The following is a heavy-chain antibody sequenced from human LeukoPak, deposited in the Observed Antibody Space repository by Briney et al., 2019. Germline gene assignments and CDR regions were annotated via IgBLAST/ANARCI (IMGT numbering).Heavy chain of an antibody. J-gene: IGHJ6*02. CDR2: MNPNSGNT. D-gene: IGHD5-18*01. CDR1: GYTFTSYD. Sequence: ASVKVSCKASGYTFTSYDINWVRQATGQGLEWMGWMNPNSGNTGYAQKFQGRVTMTRNTSISTAYMELSSLRSEDTAVYYCARGGYSWSYYYYYGMDVWGQGTTVTVSS. CDR3: ARGGYSWSYYYYYGMDV. V-gene: IGHV1-8*01.